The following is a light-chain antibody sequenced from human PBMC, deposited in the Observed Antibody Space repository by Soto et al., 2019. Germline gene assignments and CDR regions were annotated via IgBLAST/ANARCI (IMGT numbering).Light chain of an antibody. CDR1: QSVSSN. CDR3: QQYDQWPIT. CDR2: GAS. V-gene: IGKV3-15*01. J-gene: IGKJ5*01. Sequence: EIVMTQSPVTLSVSPGERVTLSCRASQSVSSNLAWYQQKPGQAPSLLIYGASARALGIPARFSGSGSGTEFSFTVTSLQSEDFAVYYCQQYDQWPITFGQGTRLEIK.